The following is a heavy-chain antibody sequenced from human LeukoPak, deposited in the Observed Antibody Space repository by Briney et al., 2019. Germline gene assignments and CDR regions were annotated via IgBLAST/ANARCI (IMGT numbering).Heavy chain of an antibody. V-gene: IGHV4-38-2*02. CDR1: GYSISSGYY. CDR3: AKDFLIAAAGEGAFDI. Sequence: SETLSLTCTVSGYSISSGYYWGWIRQPPGKGLEWIGSIYYSGNTYYNPSLKSRVTISVDTSKNQFSLKLSSVTAADTAVYYCAKDFLIAAAGEGAFDIWGQGTMVTVSS. CDR2: IYYSGNT. J-gene: IGHJ3*02. D-gene: IGHD6-13*01.